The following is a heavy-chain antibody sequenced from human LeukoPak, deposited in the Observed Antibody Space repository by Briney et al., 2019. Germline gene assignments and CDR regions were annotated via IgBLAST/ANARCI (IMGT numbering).Heavy chain of an antibody. CDR3: ARARYAGYSYSNDY. CDR2: IWYDGSNE. J-gene: IGHJ4*02. D-gene: IGHD5-18*01. Sequence: PGRSLRLSCAASGFTFSGYGMHWVRQAPGKGLEWVAVIWYDGSNEYYAGSVKGRFTISRDNSKNTLYLQMNSLRAEDTAVYYCARARYAGYSYSNDYWGQGTLVTVSS. V-gene: IGHV3-33*01. CDR1: GFTFSGYG.